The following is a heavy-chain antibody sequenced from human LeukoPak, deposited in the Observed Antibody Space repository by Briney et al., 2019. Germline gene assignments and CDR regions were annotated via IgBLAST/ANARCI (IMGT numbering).Heavy chain of an antibody. Sequence: GGSWGLSFEASGSTFVDYAMTWVGQAPGKGLGWALGIVWISGSIGYADSVKGRFTISRDNAKNSLYLQMNSLRAEDMALYYCAKDRAYCGGDCYDYYYGMDVWGQGTTVTVSS. J-gene: IGHJ6*02. V-gene: IGHV3-9*03. CDR3: AKDRAYCGGDCYDYYYGMDV. D-gene: IGHD2-21*02. CDR1: GSTFVDYA. CDR2: IVWISGSI.